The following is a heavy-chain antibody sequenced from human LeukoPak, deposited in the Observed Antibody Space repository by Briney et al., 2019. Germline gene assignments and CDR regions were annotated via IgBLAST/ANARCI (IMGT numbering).Heavy chain of an antibody. D-gene: IGHD5-12*01. CDR3: ARERYTAYGNFDY. CDR1: GYTFTNHP. Sequence: ASVKVSCKASGYTFTNHPMHSVRQTPGQSLEWMGWINPNSGDTNHVQKFQGRVTMTRDPSISTAYMELSGLRADDTAVYYCARERYTAYGNFDYWGQGTQVTVSS. J-gene: IGHJ4*02. CDR2: INPNSGDT. V-gene: IGHV1-2*02.